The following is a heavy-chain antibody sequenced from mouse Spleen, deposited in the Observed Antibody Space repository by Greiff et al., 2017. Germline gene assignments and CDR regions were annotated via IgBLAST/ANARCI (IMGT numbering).Heavy chain of an antibody. CDR2: FYPGNSDT. J-gene: IGHJ3*01. CDR1: GYTFTSYW. CDR3: TRDKLTGGFAY. D-gene: IGHD4-1*01. V-gene: IGHV1-5*01. Sequence: VQLQQSGTVLARPGASVKMSCKASGYTFTSYWMHWVKQRPGQGLEWIGAFYPGNSDTSYNQKFKGKAKLTAVTSTSTAYMELSSLTNEDSAVYYCTRDKLTGGFAYWGQGTLVTVSA.